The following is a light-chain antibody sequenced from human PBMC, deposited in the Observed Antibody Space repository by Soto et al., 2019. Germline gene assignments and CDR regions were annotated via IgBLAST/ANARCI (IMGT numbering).Light chain of an antibody. Sequence: EIVMTQSPATLSLSPGERATLSCRASQSVSSSYLSWYQQKPGQAPRLLIYGASTRATGIPARFSGSGSGTDFTLTISSLQRVYFEVYHCQQDDNFTPGTFRHGTRV. J-gene: IGKJ1*01. CDR3: QQDDNFTPGT. CDR1: QSVSSSY. CDR2: GAS. V-gene: IGKV3D-7*01.